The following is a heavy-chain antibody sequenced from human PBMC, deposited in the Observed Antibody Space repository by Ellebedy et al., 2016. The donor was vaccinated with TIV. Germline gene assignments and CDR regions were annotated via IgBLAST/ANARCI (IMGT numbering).Heavy chain of an antibody. V-gene: IGHV3-74*01. J-gene: IGHJ6*02. CDR3: ARDEAEYQLLGDYGMDV. CDR1: GFTFSSYW. CDR2: INSDGSST. Sequence: GESLKISXAASGFTFSSYWMHWVRQAPGKGLVWVSRINSDGSSTSYADSVKGRFTISRDNAKNTLYLQMNSLRAEDTAVYYCARDEAEYQLLGDYGMDVWGQGTTVTVSS. D-gene: IGHD2-2*01.